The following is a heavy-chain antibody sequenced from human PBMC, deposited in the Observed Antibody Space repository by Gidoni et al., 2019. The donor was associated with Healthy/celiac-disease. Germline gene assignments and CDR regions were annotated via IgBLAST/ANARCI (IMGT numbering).Heavy chain of an antibody. Sequence: EVQLLESGGGLVQPGGSLRLSCAASGFTCSSYAMSWVRQAPGKGLEWVSAISGSVGSTYYADSVKGRFTISRDNSKNTLYLQMNSLRAEDTAVYYCAKGGRVIFTVTSYWGQGTLVTVSS. J-gene: IGHJ4*02. D-gene: IGHD4-4*01. CDR1: GFTCSSYA. CDR2: ISGSVGST. V-gene: IGHV3-23*01. CDR3: AKGGRVIFTVTSY.